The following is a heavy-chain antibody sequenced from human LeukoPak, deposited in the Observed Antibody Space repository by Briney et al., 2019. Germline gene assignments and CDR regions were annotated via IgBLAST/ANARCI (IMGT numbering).Heavy chain of an antibody. Sequence: GGSLRLSCAASRFTFSNYAMTWVRQAPGKGLEWVSTISGSGGSTYYADSVKGRFTISRDNSKNTLYLQMGSLRAEDTAVYYCAKGTYFDWLLSQGYYFDYWGQGTLVTVSS. D-gene: IGHD3-9*01. V-gene: IGHV3-23*01. CDR2: ISGSGGST. CDR3: AKGTYFDWLLSQGYYFDY. CDR1: RFTFSNYA. J-gene: IGHJ4*02.